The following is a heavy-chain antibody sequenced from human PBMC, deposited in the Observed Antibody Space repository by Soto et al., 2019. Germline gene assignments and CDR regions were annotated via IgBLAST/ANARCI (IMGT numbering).Heavy chain of an antibody. V-gene: IGHV3-23*01. Sequence: GGSLRLSCAASGFTSGSYAMRWVRQAPGKGLEWVSAISGRGGSTYYADSAKGRSTISRGNSTNTLYQQMNSLRAEDTAVYYCAKDFPPYSSGRYWRYYYYYYGMDVWGQGTTVTVSS. J-gene: IGHJ6*02. CDR2: ISGRGGST. CDR3: AKDFPPYSSGRYWRYYYYYYGMDV. D-gene: IGHD6-19*01. CDR1: GFTSGSYA.